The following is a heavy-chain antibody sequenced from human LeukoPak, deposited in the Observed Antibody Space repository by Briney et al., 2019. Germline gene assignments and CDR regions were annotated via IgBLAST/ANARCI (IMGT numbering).Heavy chain of an antibody. CDR2: INPNSGGT. D-gene: IGHD2-2*01. V-gene: IGHV1-2*02. CDR1: GYTFTGYY. CDR3: ARDHGQYQLLPDY. Sequence: ASVKVSCKASGYTFTGYYMHWVRQAPGQGLEWMGWINPNSGGTNYAQKFQGRVTMTRDTSISTAYMELSRLRSDDTAVYYCARDHGQYQLLPDYWGQGTLVTVSS. J-gene: IGHJ4*02.